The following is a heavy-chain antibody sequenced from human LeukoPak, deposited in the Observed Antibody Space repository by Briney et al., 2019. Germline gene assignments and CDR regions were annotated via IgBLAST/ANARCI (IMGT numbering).Heavy chain of an antibody. Sequence: SVKVSCKASGYTFTSYGISWVRQAPGQGLEWMGGIIPIFGTANYAQKFQGRVTITTDESTSTAYMELSGLRSEDTAVYYCARDSSGSYNGYFDYWGQGTLVTVSS. CDR1: GYTFTSYG. J-gene: IGHJ4*02. D-gene: IGHD1-26*01. CDR2: IIPIFGTA. V-gene: IGHV1-69*05. CDR3: ARDSSGSYNGYFDY.